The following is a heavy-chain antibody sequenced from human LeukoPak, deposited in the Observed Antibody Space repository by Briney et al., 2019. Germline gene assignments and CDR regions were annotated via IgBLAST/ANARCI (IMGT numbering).Heavy chain of an antibody. CDR2: ISGSGGST. CDR3: AKLTTVTTLHFQH. Sequence: PGGSLRLSCAASGFTSSSYAMTWVRQAPGKGLEWVSAISGSGGSTYYADSAKGRFTISRDNSKSSVFLQMSSLRSEDTAVFYCAKLTTVTTLHFQHWGQGTLVTVSS. D-gene: IGHD4-17*01. V-gene: IGHV3-23*01. J-gene: IGHJ1*01. CDR1: GFTSSSYA.